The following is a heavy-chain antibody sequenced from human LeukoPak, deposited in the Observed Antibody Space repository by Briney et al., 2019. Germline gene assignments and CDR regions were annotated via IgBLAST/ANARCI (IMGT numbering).Heavy chain of an antibody. Sequence: SVKVSCKASGGTFSSSAISWVRQAPGQGLEWMGRIIPIFGTANYAQKFQGRVTITADKSTSTAYMELSSLRSEDTAVYYCARTDYGDYDYYWGQGTLVTVSS. D-gene: IGHD4-17*01. CDR1: GGTFSSSA. J-gene: IGHJ4*02. CDR2: IIPIFGTA. V-gene: IGHV1-69*06. CDR3: ARTDYGDYDYY.